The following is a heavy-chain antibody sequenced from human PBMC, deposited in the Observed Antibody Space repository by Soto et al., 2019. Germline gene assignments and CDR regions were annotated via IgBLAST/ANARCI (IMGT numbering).Heavy chain of an antibody. CDR1: GFTFSSYA. CDR3: ARDLFTYYYGSGADY. D-gene: IGHD3-10*01. V-gene: IGHV3-30-3*01. J-gene: IGHJ4*02. CDR2: ISYDGSNK. Sequence: QVQLVESGGGVVQPGRSLRLSCAASGFTFSSYAMHWVRQAPGKGLEWVAVISYDGSNKYYADSVKGRFTISRDNSKNTLDLQMNRLRAEDTAVYYCARDLFTYYYGSGADYWGQGTLVTVSS.